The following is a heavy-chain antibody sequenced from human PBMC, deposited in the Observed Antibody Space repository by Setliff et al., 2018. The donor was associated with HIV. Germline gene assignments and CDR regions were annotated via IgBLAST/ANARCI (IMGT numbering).Heavy chain of an antibody. CDR2: IYHTQNT. CDR3: ARGANFWSGYPAWYFDL. Sequence: PSETLSLTCAVSDGSISSSNWWSWVRQPPGKGLEWIGEIYHTQNTNYSPSLKSRVTISVDKSKNQFSLKLTSVTAADTAVYYCARGANFWSGYPAWYFDLWGRGTLVTVSS. D-gene: IGHD3-3*01. CDR1: DGSISSSNW. J-gene: IGHJ2*01. V-gene: IGHV4-4*02.